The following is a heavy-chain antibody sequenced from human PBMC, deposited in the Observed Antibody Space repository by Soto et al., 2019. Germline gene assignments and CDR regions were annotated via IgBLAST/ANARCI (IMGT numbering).Heavy chain of an antibody. CDR3: AREVDGVGVFVAFDI. CDR1: RFTFSSNY. Sequence: SRTLSCAPSRFTFSSNYKICSLQSTGKGMVSVSVIYSGGSTYYAASVKGRFTISRDNSKTTLYLQMNSLRAEDTAVYYCAREVDGVGVFVAFDIWGQGTMVTVSS. V-gene: IGHV3-53*01. D-gene: IGHD1-26*01. CDR2: IYSGGST. J-gene: IGHJ3*02.